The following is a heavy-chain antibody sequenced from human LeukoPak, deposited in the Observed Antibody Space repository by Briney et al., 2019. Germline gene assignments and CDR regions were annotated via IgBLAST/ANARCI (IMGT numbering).Heavy chain of an antibody. J-gene: IGHJ4*02. CDR2: IIPIFGTA. D-gene: IGHD3-22*01. V-gene: IGHV1-69*13. CDR1: GGTFSSYA. Sequence: GASVKVSCKASGGTFSSYAISWVRQAPGQGLEWMGGIIPIFGTANYAQKFQGRVTITADESTSTAYMELSSLRSEDTAVYYCARDVPPNSSGYYGIDYWGQGTLVTVSS. CDR3: ARDVPPNSSGYYGIDY.